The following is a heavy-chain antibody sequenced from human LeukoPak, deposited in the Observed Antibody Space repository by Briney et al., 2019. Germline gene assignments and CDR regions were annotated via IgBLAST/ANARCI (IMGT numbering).Heavy chain of an antibody. V-gene: IGHV4-59*01. CDR1: GGSISSYY. J-gene: IGHJ4*02. CDR3: ARGDFWSAKSPVRY. CDR2: IYYSGST. Sequence: SETLSLTCTVSGGSISSYYWSWIRQPPGKGLEWIGYIYYSGSTNYNPSLKSRVTISVDTSKNQFSLKLSSVTAADTAVYYCARGDFWSAKSPVRYWGQGTLVTVSS. D-gene: IGHD3-3*01.